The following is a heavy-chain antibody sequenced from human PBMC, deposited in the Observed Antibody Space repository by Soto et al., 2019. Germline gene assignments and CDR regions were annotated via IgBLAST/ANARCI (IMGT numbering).Heavy chain of an antibody. CDR3: AKDRRAGGNSAFYFDF. D-gene: IGHD3-16*01. CDR1: GFTFSSYA. CDR2: ISGGGNDR. V-gene: IGHV3-23*01. Sequence: PGGSLRLSCAASGFTFSSYAMSWVRQAPGKGLEWVSAISGGGNDRFYADSVKGRFTISRDNSHNTLYLQVHSLTAEDTAVYYCAKDRRAGGNSAFYFDFWGQGAQVTVSS. J-gene: IGHJ4*02.